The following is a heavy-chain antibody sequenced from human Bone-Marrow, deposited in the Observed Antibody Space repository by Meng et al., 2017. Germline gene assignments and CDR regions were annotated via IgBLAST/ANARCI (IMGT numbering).Heavy chain of an antibody. D-gene: IGHD6-13*01. J-gene: IGHJ4*02. Sequence: LVEAGGVLERPGGSLGGSCAACGFTFSSYAMSWVRQAPGKGLEWVSAISGSGGSTYYADSVKGRFTISRDNSKNTLYLQMNSLRAEDTAVYYCAKEISQAGRDYWGQGTLVTVSS. CDR1: GFTFSSYA. V-gene: IGHV3-23*04. CDR3: AKEISQAGRDY. CDR2: ISGSGGST.